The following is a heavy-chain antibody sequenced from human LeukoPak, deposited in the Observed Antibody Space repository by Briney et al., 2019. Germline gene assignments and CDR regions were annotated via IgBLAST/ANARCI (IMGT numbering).Heavy chain of an antibody. CDR3: ARVVGYGDYYFDY. CDR2: IIPIFGTA. J-gene: IGHJ4*02. D-gene: IGHD4-17*01. Sequence: ASVKVSCKASGGTFSSYAISWVRQAPGQGLEWMGGIIPIFGTANYAQKFQGRVTITADKSTSTAYMELSSLRSGDTAVYYCARVVGYGDYYFDYWGQGTLVTVSS. V-gene: IGHV1-69*06. CDR1: GGTFSSYA.